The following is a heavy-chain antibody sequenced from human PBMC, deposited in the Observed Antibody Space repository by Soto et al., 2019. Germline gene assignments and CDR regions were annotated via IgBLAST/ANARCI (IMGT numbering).Heavy chain of an antibody. D-gene: IGHD2-15*01. Sequence: GASVKVSCKASGYTFTSYAMHWVRQAPGQRLEWMGWINAGNGNTKYSQKFQGRVTITRDTSASTAYMELSSLRSEDTAVYYCARLRGVDCSGGSCYYYYYGVDVWGQGTTVTVSS. V-gene: IGHV1-3*01. CDR3: ARLRGVDCSGGSCYYYYYGVDV. CDR2: INAGNGNT. J-gene: IGHJ6*02. CDR1: GYTFTSYA.